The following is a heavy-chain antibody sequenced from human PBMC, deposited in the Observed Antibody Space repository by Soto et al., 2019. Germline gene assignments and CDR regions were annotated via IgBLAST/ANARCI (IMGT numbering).Heavy chain of an antibody. CDR1: GYTFTSYY. CDR3: ARDFGRTGATVIKRGYYYYGMDV. CDR2: INPSGGST. D-gene: IGHD4-17*01. Sequence: QVQLVQSGAEVKKPGASVKVSCKASGYTFTSYYMHWVRQAPGQGLEWMGIINPSGGSTSYAQKFQGRVTMTRDTSTSTVYMELSSLRSEDTAVYYCARDFGRTGATVIKRGYYYYGMDVWGQGTTVTVSS. J-gene: IGHJ6*02. V-gene: IGHV1-46*01.